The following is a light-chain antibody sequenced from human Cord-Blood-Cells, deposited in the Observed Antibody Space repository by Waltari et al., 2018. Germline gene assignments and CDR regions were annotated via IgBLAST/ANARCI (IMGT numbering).Light chain of an antibody. CDR1: QSVSSSY. J-gene: IGKJ1*01. CDR2: GAS. V-gene: IGKV3-20*01. Sequence: EIVLTQSPGTLSLSPGERATLSCRASQSVSSSYLAWYQQKPGQAPRLLIYGASSRATGIPDRFSGSWSGTDFTLTISRLEPEDFAVYYCQQYGSSRGWTFGQGTKVEIK. CDR3: QQYGSSRGWT.